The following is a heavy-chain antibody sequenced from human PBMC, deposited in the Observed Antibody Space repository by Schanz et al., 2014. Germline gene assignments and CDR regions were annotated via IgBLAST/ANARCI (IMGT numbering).Heavy chain of an antibody. CDR2: IIPILGIA. CDR1: GGTFSSYT. V-gene: IGHV1-69*08. Sequence: QVQLVQSGAEVKKPGSSVKVSCKASGGTFSSYTISWVRQAPGQGLEWMGRIIPILGIANYAQKFQGRVTFTADKSTSTAYMELTSLRSEDTAVYFCARDLTVDTGYVVHYYYYGMDVWGQGTTVTVSS. D-gene: IGHD5-12*01. J-gene: IGHJ6*02. CDR3: ARDLTVDTGYVVHYYYYGMDV.